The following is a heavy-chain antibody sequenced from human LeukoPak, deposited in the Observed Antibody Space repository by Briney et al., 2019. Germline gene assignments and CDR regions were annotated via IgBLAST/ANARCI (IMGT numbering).Heavy chain of an antibody. V-gene: IGHV3-48*03. D-gene: IGHD2-15*01. Sequence: GGSLRLSCAASGFTFNSYEMNWVRQAPGKGLEWVSYISSSGSTIYYADSVKGRFTISRDNAKNSLYLQMNSLRAEDTAVYYCARDAPFDCSGGSCYSKWDYWGQGTLVTVSS. CDR1: GFTFNSYE. J-gene: IGHJ4*02. CDR3: ARDAPFDCSGGSCYSKWDY. CDR2: ISSSGSTI.